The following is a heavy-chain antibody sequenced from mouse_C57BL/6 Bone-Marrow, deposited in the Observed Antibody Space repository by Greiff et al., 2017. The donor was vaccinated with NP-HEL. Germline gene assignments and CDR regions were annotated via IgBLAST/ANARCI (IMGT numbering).Heavy chain of an antibody. CDR2: ISSGGDYI. CDR1: GFTFSSYA. D-gene: IGHD1-1*01. J-gene: IGHJ3*01. V-gene: IGHV5-9-1*02. CDR3: TSHYYGSSPAWFAY. Sequence: EVKLMESGEGLVKPGGSLKLSCAASGFTFSSYAMSWVRQTPEKRLEWVAYISSGGDYIYYADTVKGRFTISRDNARNTLYLQMSSLKSEDTAMYYCTSHYYGSSPAWFAYWGQGTLVTVSA.